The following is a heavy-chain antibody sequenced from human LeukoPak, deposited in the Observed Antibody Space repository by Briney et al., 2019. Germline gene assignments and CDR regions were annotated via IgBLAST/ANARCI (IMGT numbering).Heavy chain of an antibody. CDR1: GFTFSSYG. Sequence: GGSLRLSCAASGFTFSSYGMHWVRQAPGKGLEWVAFIRYDGSNKYYADSVKGRFTISRDNSKNTLYLQMNSLRAEDTAVYYCAKDERNLNYNLASQTYDWGQGTLVTVSS. CDR3: AKDERNLNYNLASQTYD. V-gene: IGHV3-30*02. D-gene: IGHD1-7*01. CDR2: IRYDGSNK. J-gene: IGHJ4*02.